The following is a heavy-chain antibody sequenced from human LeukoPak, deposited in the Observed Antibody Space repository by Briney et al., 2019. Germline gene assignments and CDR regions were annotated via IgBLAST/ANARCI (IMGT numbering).Heavy chain of an antibody. D-gene: IGHD2-2*01. CDR3: AREQKIVPAAHDAFDI. Sequence: GGSLRLSCAASGFTFSSYAMHWVRQAPGKGLEWVAVISYDGSNKYYADSVKGRFTISRDNSKNTLYLQMNSLRAEDTAVYYCAREQKIVPAAHDAFDIWGQGTMVTVSS. V-gene: IGHV3-30-3*01. CDR1: GFTFSSYA. J-gene: IGHJ3*02. CDR2: ISYDGSNK.